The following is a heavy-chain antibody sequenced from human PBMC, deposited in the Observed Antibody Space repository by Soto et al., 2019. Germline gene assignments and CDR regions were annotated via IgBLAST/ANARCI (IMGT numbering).Heavy chain of an antibody. CDR2: ISGSGGGI. CDR3: AKSHMVGIADYFDY. Sequence: EVQLLESGGGLVQPGGSLRLSCAASGFTFSRHAMSWVRQAPGKGLEWVSVISGSGGGIYYAGSVKGRFTISRDNSKNMLYLQMNSLRAEDTAISYCAKSHMVGIADYFDYWGQGTLVTVSS. D-gene: IGHD2-21*01. V-gene: IGHV3-23*01. J-gene: IGHJ4*02. CDR1: GFTFSRHA.